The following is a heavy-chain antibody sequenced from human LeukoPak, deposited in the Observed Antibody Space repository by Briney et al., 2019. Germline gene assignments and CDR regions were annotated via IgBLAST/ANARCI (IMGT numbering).Heavy chain of an antibody. CDR1: GYTFTSYY. J-gene: IGHJ4*02. CDR3: ARGRLAELDY. CDR2: MNPNSGNT. D-gene: IGHD1-26*01. Sequence: ASVKVSCKASGYTFTSYYMHWVRQATGQGLEWMGWMNPNSGNTGYAQKFQGRVTMTRNISISTAYMELSSLRSEDTAVYYCARGRLAELDYWGQGTLVTVSS. V-gene: IGHV1-8*02.